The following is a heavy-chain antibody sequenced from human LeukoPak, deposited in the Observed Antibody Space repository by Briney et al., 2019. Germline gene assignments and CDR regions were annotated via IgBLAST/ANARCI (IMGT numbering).Heavy chain of an antibody. CDR3: ARAPDTIFGVVKAFDY. CDR2: IKQDGSEK. V-gene: IGHV3-7*01. Sequence: QTGGSLRLSCAASGFTFSSYWMSWVRQAPGKGLEWVANIKQDGSEKYYVDSVKGRFTISRDNAKNSLYLQMNSLRAEDTAVYYCARAPDTIFGVVKAFDYWGQGTLVTVSS. CDR1: GFTFSSYW. J-gene: IGHJ4*02. D-gene: IGHD3-3*01.